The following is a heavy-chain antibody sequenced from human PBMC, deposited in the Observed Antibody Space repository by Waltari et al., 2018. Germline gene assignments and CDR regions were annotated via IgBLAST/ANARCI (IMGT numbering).Heavy chain of an antibody. CDR1: GGSFSGYY. V-gene: IGHV4-34*01. CDR2: INHSGST. J-gene: IGHJ4*02. D-gene: IGHD3-10*01. CDR3: ASYGSGAIYYFDY. Sequence: QVQLQQWGAGLLKPSETLSLTCAVYGGSFSGYYWSWIRQPPGKGLEWIGEINHSGSTNYNPSLKSQVTISVDTSKNQFSLKLSSVTAADTAVYYCASYGSGAIYYFDYWGQGTLVTVSS.